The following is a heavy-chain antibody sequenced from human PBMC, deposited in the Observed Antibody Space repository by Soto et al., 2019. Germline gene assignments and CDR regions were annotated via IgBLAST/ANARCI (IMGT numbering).Heavy chain of an antibody. D-gene: IGHD3-10*01. CDR1: GYIFVSYA. V-gene: IGHV1-18*01. J-gene: IGHJ3*01. CDR3: ARVGTDGFDF. Sequence: QVQLVQSGPEVKKPGASVRVSCKPSGYIFVSYAVTWVRQAPGQGLEWMGWISAYNGHTINAQKFQDRVTMTTDSSTSTAYMELSSLTSDDTAVYYFARVGTDGFDFWFQGTMVTGSS. CDR2: ISAYNGHT.